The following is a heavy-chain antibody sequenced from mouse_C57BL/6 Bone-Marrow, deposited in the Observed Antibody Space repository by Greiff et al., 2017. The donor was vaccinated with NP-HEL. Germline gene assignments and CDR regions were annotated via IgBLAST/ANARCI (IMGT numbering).Heavy chain of an antibody. J-gene: IGHJ1*03. D-gene: IGHD2-1*01. CDR3: ARFAGNYVYFDV. V-gene: IGHV3-8*01. CDR2: ISYSGST. CDR1: GYSITSDY. Sequence: VHVKQSGPGLAKPSQTLSLTCSVTGYSITSDYWNWIRKFPGNKLEYMGYISYSGSTYYNPSLKSRISITRDTSKNQYYLQLNSVTTEDTATYYCARFAGNYVYFDVWGTGTTVTVSS.